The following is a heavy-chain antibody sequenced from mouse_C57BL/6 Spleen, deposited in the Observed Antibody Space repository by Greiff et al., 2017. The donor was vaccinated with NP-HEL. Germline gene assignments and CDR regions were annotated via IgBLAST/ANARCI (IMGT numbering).Heavy chain of an antibody. CDR1: GYAFSSSW. CDR3: ARGGEYSNGFAY. CDR2: IYPGDGDT. Sequence: VQRVESGPELVKPGASVKISCKASGYAFSSSWMNWVKQRPGKGLEWIGRIYPGDGDTNYNGKFKGKATLTADKSSSTAYMQLSSLTSEDSAVYFCARGGEYSNGFAYWGQGTLVTVSA. J-gene: IGHJ3*01. V-gene: IGHV1-82*01. D-gene: IGHD2-5*01.